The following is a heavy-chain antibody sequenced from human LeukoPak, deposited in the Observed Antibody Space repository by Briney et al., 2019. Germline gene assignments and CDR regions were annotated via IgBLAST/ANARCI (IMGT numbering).Heavy chain of an antibody. Sequence: SETLSLTCTVSGGSISSSSYYWGWIRQPPGKGLEWIGSIYYSGSTYYNPSLKSRVTISVDTSKNQFSLKLSSVTAADTAVYYCARVLHMVRGVTARNWFDPWGQGTLVTVSS. V-gene: IGHV4-39*07. J-gene: IGHJ5*02. CDR2: IYYSGST. CDR3: ARVLHMVRGVTARNWFDP. CDR1: GGSISSSSYY. D-gene: IGHD3-10*01.